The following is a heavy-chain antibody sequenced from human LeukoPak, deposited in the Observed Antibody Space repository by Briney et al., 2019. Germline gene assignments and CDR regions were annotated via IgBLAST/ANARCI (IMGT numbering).Heavy chain of an antibody. Sequence: PGGSLRLSCAPSGFTVSSSYMSWVRQAPGKGLEWVSIIYSSGSTYYADSVKGRFTISRDNSKNTLYLQMNSLRAEDTAVYYCAREVLDTAMALGYWGQGTLVTVSS. CDR3: AREVLDTAMALGY. CDR2: IYSSGST. D-gene: IGHD5-18*01. CDR1: GFTVSSSY. J-gene: IGHJ4*02. V-gene: IGHV3-66*01.